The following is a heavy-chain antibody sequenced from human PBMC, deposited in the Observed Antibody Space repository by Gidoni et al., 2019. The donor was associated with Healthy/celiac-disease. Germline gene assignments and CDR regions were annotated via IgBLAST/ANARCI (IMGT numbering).Heavy chain of an antibody. D-gene: IGHD4-4*01. CDR1: GGSISSYY. J-gene: IGHJ4*02. CDR2: IYYSGST. CDR3: ARSLQFDY. V-gene: IGHV4-59*01. Sequence: QVQLQESGPGLVKPSETLSLTCTVSGGSISSYYWSWIRQPPGKGLEWIGYIYYSGSTNYNPSLKSRVTISVDTSKNQFSLKLSSVTAADTAVYYCARSLQFDYWGQGTLVTVSS.